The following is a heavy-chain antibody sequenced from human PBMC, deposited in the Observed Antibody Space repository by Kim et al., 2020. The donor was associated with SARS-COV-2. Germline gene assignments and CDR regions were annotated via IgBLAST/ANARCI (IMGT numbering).Heavy chain of an antibody. CDR1: GGSISSYY. J-gene: IGHJ5*01. D-gene: IGHD1-26*01. V-gene: IGHV4-59*01. Sequence: SETLSLTCTVSGGSISSYYWSWIRQPPGKGLEWIGYIYYSGSTNYNPSPKSRVTISVDTSKNQFSLKLSSVTAADTAVYYCCGGFDPWAQGTPVAVSS. CDR3: CGGFDP. CDR2: IYYSGST.